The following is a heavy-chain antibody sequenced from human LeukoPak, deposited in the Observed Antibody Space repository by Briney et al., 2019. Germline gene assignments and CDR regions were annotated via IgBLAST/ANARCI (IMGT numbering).Heavy chain of an antibody. J-gene: IGHJ4*02. CDR1: GFTFNIYW. V-gene: IGHV3-7*01. D-gene: IGHD6-13*01. Sequence: PGGSLRLSCAYSGFTFNIYWMNWVRQAPGKGLEWVASMKQDGSDKYYVDSVKGRFTISRDNAKNSLYVQMNSLRADDTAVYYCARGPNLVAGTSWFDYWGQGTLVTVSS. CDR3: ARGPNLVAGTSWFDY. CDR2: MKQDGSDK.